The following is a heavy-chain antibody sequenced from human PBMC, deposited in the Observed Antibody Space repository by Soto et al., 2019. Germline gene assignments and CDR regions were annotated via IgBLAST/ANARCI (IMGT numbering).Heavy chain of an antibody. CDR2: IHYSGTT. V-gene: IGHV4-39*01. CDR3: ARRGSAIYWIEY. Sequence: PSLTCTVSGGSIISSNYYWGWIRQPPGKGLEWIGSIHYSGTTYYNPSLKSRVTISVDTSKNQFSLTLTSVTAADTAIYYCARRGSAIYWIEYWGQGTLVIVS. J-gene: IGHJ4*02. D-gene: IGHD3-10*01. CDR1: GGSIISSNYY.